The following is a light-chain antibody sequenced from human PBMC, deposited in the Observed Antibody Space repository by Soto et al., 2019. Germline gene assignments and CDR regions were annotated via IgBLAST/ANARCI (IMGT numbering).Light chain of an antibody. Sequence: QLVLTQSSSASASLGSSVKLTCTLNSGHSGYIIAWHQQQPGKASRYLMKVEGSGTYNKGSGVPDRFSGSSSGADRYLTISNLQFEDEADYYCETWDSNTRLFGGGTKLTVL. CDR3: ETWDSNTRL. CDR1: SGHSGYI. J-gene: IGLJ2*01. CDR2: VEGSGTY. V-gene: IGLV4-60*02.